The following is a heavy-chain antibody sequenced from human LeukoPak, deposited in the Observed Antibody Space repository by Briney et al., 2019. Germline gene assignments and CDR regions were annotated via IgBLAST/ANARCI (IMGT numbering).Heavy chain of an antibody. CDR3: AKDAYSYGYGGGNFDY. J-gene: IGHJ4*02. Sequence: GGSLRLSCAASGFTFDDYVMSWVRQAPGKGLEWVSGINWNGGTTSYADSVRGRFTISRDNAKNSLYLQMNSLRAEDTAVYYCAKDAYSYGYGGGNFDYWGQGALVTVSS. CDR1: GFTFDDYV. D-gene: IGHD5-18*01. V-gene: IGHV3-20*04. CDR2: INWNGGTT.